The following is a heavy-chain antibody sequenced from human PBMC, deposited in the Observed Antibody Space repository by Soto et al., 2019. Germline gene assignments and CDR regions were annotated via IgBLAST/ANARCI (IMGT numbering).Heavy chain of an antibody. V-gene: IGHV1-18*01. CDR1: GYTFTSYG. D-gene: IGHD2-2*01. Sequence: QVQLVQSGAEVKKPGASVKVSCKASGYTFTSYGISWVRQAPGQGLEWMGWISAYNGNTNYAQKLQGRVTMTTDTXTXTXXMELRSLRSDDTAVYYCARGGDLSSTSCYVSGMDAWGQGTTVTVSS. J-gene: IGHJ6*02. CDR3: ARGGDLSSTSCYVSGMDA. CDR2: ISAYNGNT.